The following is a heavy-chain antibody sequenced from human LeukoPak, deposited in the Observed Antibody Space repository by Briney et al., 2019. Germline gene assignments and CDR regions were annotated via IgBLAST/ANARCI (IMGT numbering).Heavy chain of an antibody. Sequence: PSESLSLTCTVSGGSISSYYWGWIRQPPGKGLEWIGYIYYSGSTNYNPSVKSRVTISVDTSKDQFSLKLSSVTAADTAVYYCARGTYSYGYVLFDYWGQGTLVTVSS. J-gene: IGHJ4*02. CDR1: GGSISSYY. CDR3: ARGTYSYGYVLFDY. V-gene: IGHV4-59*01. CDR2: IYYSGST. D-gene: IGHD5-18*01.